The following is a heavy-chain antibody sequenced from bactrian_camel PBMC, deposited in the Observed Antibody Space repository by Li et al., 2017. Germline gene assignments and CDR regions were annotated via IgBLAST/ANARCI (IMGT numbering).Heavy chain of an antibody. CDR2: LTRDGYP. Sequence: QLVESGGGLVQAGGSLRLSCAASGCTSRPCNMDWYRQAPDKEREKVSALTRDGYPGYAPSVKGRFRISRDRAENIMYLQMNDLKPEDTAIYYCAKDNFLYSPTDPYWAQGTQVTVS. D-gene: IGHD2*01. CDR3: AKDNFLYSPTDPY. J-gene: IGHJ4*01. V-gene: IGHV3S53*01. CDR1: GCTSRPCN.